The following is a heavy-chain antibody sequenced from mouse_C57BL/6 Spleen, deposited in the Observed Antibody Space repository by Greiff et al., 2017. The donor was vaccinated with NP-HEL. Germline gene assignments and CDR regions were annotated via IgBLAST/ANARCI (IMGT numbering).Heavy chain of an antibody. Sequence: EVQRVESGAELVKPGASVKLSCTASGFNIKDYYMHWVKQRTEQGLEWIGRIDPEDGETKYAPKFQGKATITADTSSNTAYLQLSSLTSEDTAVYYCARRDGSSYDYAMDYWGQGTSVTVSS. CDR2: IDPEDGET. CDR3: ARRDGSSYDYAMDY. D-gene: IGHD1-1*01. CDR1: GFNIKDYY. J-gene: IGHJ4*01. V-gene: IGHV14-2*01.